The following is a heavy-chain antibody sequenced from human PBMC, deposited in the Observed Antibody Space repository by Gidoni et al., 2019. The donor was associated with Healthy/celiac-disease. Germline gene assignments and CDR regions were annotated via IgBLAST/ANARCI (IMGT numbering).Heavy chain of an antibody. CDR3: ARGRQKGFDY. V-gene: IGHV3-33*01. CDR1: GFTFSSYG. Sequence: QVQLVESGGGVVQPGRSLRLSCGASGFTFSSYGMHWVRQAPGKGLEWVAVIWYDGSNKYYADSVKGRFTISRDNSKNTLYLQMNSLRAEDTAVYYCARGRQKGFDYWGQGTLVTVSS. CDR2: IWYDGSNK. J-gene: IGHJ4*02.